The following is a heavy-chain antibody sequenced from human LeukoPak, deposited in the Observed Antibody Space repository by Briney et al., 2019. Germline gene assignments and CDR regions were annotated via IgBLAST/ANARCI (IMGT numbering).Heavy chain of an antibody. Sequence: SGALSLTCAVSGASISSNNCWTWVRQPPGKGLEWIGEIYDSGSTNYNPSLKSRVTISIDKSKKQFSLTLSSMTAADTAVHYCARNGGNSDFDYWGQGTLVTVSS. J-gene: IGHJ4*02. D-gene: IGHD4-23*01. CDR1: GASISSNNC. CDR2: IYDSGST. CDR3: ARNGGNSDFDY. V-gene: IGHV4-4*02.